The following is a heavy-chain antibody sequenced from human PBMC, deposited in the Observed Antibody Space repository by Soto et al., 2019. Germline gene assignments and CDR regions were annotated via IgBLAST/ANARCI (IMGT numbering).Heavy chain of an antibody. D-gene: IGHD3-22*01. J-gene: IGHJ4*02. CDR3: ARDSDASGGYFGYFDY. Sequence: GGSLRLSCAASGFSFSAYALHWVRQAPGEGLEWVAVISSVGNNKYYADSVKGRFTISRDTSKKTLYLQINSLRSEDAAVYYCARDSDASGGYFGYFDYWGQGTLVTVSS. CDR2: ISSVGNNK. CDR1: GFSFSAYA. V-gene: IGHV3-30-3*01.